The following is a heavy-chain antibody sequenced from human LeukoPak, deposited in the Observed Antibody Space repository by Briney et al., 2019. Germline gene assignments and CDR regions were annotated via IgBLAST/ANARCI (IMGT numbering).Heavy chain of an antibody. CDR2: ISVSGGGT. V-gene: IGHV3-23*01. CDR3: AKGLAAAGTFDY. Sequence: GGSLRLCCVASGFTFSTYAMTWVRQAPGKGLEWVSSISVSGGGTYYADSVRGRFTISRDNSKNTLYLQMNSLRAEDTAVYYCAKGLAAAGTFDYWGQGTLVTVSS. CDR1: GFTFSTYA. D-gene: IGHD6-13*01. J-gene: IGHJ4*02.